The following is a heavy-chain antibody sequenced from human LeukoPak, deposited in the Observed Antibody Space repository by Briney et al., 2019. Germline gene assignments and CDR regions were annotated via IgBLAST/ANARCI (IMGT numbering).Heavy chain of an antibody. D-gene: IGHD4-23*01. Sequence: ASVRVSCKASGYTFTNYALHWVRQAPGQRLEWMGWTNGATGNTRFSQDFQGRLTITIDTSASTAYMELSSLRSEDTAVYYCARSPGGNARTWLDYWGQGTLVTVSS. CDR3: ARSPGGNARTWLDY. V-gene: IGHV1-3*02. CDR2: TNGATGNT. CDR1: GYTFTNYA. J-gene: IGHJ4*02.